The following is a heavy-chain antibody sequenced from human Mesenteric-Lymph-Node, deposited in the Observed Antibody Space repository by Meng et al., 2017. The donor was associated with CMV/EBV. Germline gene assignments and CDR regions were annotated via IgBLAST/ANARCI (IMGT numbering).Heavy chain of an antibody. CDR1: GFTFGDYA. J-gene: IGHJ4*02. CDR2: IRSKAYGGTT. V-gene: IGHV3-49*04. D-gene: IGHD4-23*01. CDR3: TRQLRWHYFDY. Sequence: GESLKISCTASGFTFGDYAMSWVRHAPGKGLEWVGFIRSKAYGGTTEYAASVKGRFTISRDDSKSIAYLQMNSLKTEDTAVYYCTRQLRWHYFDYWGQGTLVTVSS.